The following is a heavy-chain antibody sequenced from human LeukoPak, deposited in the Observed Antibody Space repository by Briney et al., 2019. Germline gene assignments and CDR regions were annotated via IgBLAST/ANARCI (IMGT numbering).Heavy chain of an antibody. CDR1: GYTFTSYG. D-gene: IGHD3-3*01. J-gene: IGHJ4*02. V-gene: IGHV1-18*01. Sequence: PWASVKVSCKASGYTFTSYGISWVRQAPGQGLEWMGWISAYNGNTNYAQKLQGRVTMTTDTSTSTAYMELRSLRSDDTAVYYCARVRERGYYDFWSGYSYYFDYWGQGTLVTVSS. CDR3: ARVRERGYYDFWSGYSYYFDY. CDR2: ISAYNGNT.